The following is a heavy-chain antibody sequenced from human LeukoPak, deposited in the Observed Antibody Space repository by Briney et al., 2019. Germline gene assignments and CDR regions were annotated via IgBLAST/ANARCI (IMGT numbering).Heavy chain of an antibody. Sequence: GGSLRLSCVVSGFTFSSFEMNWVRQAAGRGLEWVSYISSSGSTLYYADSVKGRFSISRDNAKTSLYLQMNSLRAEDTAVYYCVRGLDYNVAWVYWGQGTLVTVSS. CDR3: VRGLDYNVAWVY. J-gene: IGHJ4*02. V-gene: IGHV3-48*03. D-gene: IGHD3-10*01. CDR2: ISSSGSTL. CDR1: GFTFSSFE.